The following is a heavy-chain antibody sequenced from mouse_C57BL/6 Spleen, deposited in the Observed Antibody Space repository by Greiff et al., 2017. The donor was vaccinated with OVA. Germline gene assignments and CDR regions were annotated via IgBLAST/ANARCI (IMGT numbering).Heavy chain of an antibody. V-gene: IGHV1-39*01. Sequence: EVQLKESGPELVKPGASVKITCKASGYSFTDYNMNWVKQSNGKSLEWIGVINPNYGTTSYNQKFKGKATLTVDQSSSTAYMQLNSLTSEDSAVYYCARERYYYGSSPFDYWGQGTTLTVSS. J-gene: IGHJ2*01. D-gene: IGHD1-1*01. CDR1: GYSFTDYN. CDR3: ARERYYYGSSPFDY. CDR2: INPNYGTT.